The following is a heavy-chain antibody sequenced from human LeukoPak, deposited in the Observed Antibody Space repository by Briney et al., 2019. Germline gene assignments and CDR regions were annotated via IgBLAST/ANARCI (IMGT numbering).Heavy chain of an antibody. CDR1: GFTFSSYS. D-gene: IGHD1-26*01. Sequence: HPGGSLRLSCAASGFTFSSYSMNWVRQAPGKGLEWVSYISSSSSTIYYADSVKGRFTISRDNAKNSLYLQMNSLRAEDTALYYCARDQEWGRLGMDCAFAVWGQGTMVTVSS. CDR2: ISSSSSTI. V-gene: IGHV3-48*01. CDR3: ARDQEWGRLGMDCAFAV. J-gene: IGHJ3*01.